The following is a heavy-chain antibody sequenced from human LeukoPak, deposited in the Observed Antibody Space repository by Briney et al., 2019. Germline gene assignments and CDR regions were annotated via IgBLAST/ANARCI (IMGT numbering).Heavy chain of an antibody. D-gene: IGHD3-10*02. CDR2: ISISGSA. CDR3: ARGGGKYVDNCFDP. V-gene: IGHV4-4*07. Sequence: SETLSLTCTLSGGSISIFYWSWLRQPAEEGLEGIVRISISGSATYNPPLKSRVTMYVDTPQKQFSLKMSSVSAAGTAVYICARGGGKYVDNCFDPWGQGTPVTVSS. CDR1: GGSISIFY. J-gene: IGHJ5*01.